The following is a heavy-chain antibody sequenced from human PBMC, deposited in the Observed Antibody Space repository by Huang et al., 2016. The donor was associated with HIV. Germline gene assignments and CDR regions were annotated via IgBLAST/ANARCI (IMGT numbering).Heavy chain of an antibody. Sequence: QAQLVQSGAAVMKPGSSVRVSCKASGVSFSGYAFSWVRRAPGQGLDWMGGIIPRFGLTNYAPRLQGRVTISADKSSNTVYLELTSLRSGDTAVYYCAREGQNWLGKPFGALAFWGQGTEVIVSS. J-gene: IGHJ4*03. CDR1: GVSFSGYA. CDR2: IIPRFGLT. V-gene: IGHV1-69*10. D-gene: IGHD3-16*01. CDR3: AREGQNWLGKPFGALAF.